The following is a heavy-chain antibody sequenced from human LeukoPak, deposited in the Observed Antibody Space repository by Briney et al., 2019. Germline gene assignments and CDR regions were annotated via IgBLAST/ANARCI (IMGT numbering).Heavy chain of an antibody. CDR2: ISGGSSFK. J-gene: IGHJ4*02. CDR3: ARDSSGTIAVAGPPLD. V-gene: IGHV3-21*01. Sequence: GGSLRLSCATSEFIFSSYSMNWVRQAPGKGLEWVSSISGGSSFKYYADSVKGRFTISRDNAKNSLYLQINSLRAEDTALYYCARDSSGTIAVAGPPLDWGQGTLVTVSS. D-gene: IGHD6-19*01. CDR1: EFIFSSYS.